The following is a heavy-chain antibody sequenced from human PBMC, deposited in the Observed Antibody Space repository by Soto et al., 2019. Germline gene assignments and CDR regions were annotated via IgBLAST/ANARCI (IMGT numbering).Heavy chain of an antibody. CDR1: GGSISSYY. V-gene: IGHV4-59*08. CDR2: IYYSGST. CDR3: ARRYGYSFAY. D-gene: IGHD1-1*01. J-gene: IGHJ4*02. Sequence: QVQLQESGPGLVKPSETLSLTCTVSGGSISSYYWSWIRQPPGKGLEWIGYIYYSGSTNYNPSLTSRVTISVDTSNNRFSLKLSSVTAADTARYYCARRYGYSFAYWGQGTLVTVSS.